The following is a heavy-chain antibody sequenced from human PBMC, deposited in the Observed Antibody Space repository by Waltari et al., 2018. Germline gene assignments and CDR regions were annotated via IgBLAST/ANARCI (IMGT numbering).Heavy chain of an antibody. Sequence: QVQLVQSGAEVKKPGASVKVSCKASGYTFTSYDINWWRQATGQGLESMGWMNPNSGNTGYAQKFQGRVTMTRNTSISTAYLELSSLRSEDTAVYYCAFAKGICGGDCYWADAFDIWGQGTMVTVSS. CDR3: AFAKGICGGDCYWADAFDI. J-gene: IGHJ3*02. V-gene: IGHV1-8*01. CDR2: MNPNSGNT. D-gene: IGHD2-21*01. CDR1: GYTFTSYD.